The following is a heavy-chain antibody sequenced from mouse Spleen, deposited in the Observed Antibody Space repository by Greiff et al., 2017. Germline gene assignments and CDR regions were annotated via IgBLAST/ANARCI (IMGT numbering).Heavy chain of an antibody. D-gene: IGHD2-1*01. CDR3: ARGGWGNSWFAY. V-gene: IGHV5-2*01. J-gene: IGHJ3*01. Sequence: EVKVVESGGGLVQPGESLKLSCESNEYEFPSHDMSWVRKTPEKRLELVAAINSDGGSTYYPDTMERRFIISRDNTKKTLYLQMSSLRSEDTAVYYCARGGWGNSWFAYWGQGTLVTVSA. CDR1: EYEFPSHD. CDR2: INSDGGST.